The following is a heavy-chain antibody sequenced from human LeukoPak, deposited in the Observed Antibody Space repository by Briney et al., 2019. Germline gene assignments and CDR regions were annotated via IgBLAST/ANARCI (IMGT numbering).Heavy chain of an antibody. CDR2: INHSGST. D-gene: IGHD3-10*01. J-gene: IGHJ4*02. CDR1: GGSFSGYY. Sequence: SETLSLTCAVYGGSFSGYYWSWIRQPPGKGLEWIGEINHSGSTNYNPSLKSRVTISVDTSKNQFSLKLSSVTAADTAVYYCARLNWFGELDFDYWGQGTLVTVSS. CDR3: ARLNWFGELDFDY. V-gene: IGHV4-34*01.